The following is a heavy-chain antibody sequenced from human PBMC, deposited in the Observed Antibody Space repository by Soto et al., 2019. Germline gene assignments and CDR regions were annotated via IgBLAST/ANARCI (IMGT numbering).Heavy chain of an antibody. V-gene: IGHV4-4*02. CDR2: IYHSGST. Sequence: SDTLSLTFAVSGGSISSSNWWSWVRQPPGKGLEWIGEIYHSGSTNYNPSLKSRVTISVDKSKNQFSLKLSSVTAADTAVYYCARGDYDILTGFRLGMDVWGQGTTVTVSS. CDR1: GGSISSSNW. CDR3: ARGDYDILTGFRLGMDV. J-gene: IGHJ6*02. D-gene: IGHD3-9*01.